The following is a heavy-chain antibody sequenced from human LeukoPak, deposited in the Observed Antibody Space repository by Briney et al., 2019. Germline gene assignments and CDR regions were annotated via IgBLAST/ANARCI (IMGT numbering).Heavy chain of an antibody. CDR3: ASTRGGGYSYGYSAY. D-gene: IGHD5-18*01. CDR2: ISSSSSYT. V-gene: IGHV3-11*06. J-gene: IGHJ4*02. Sequence: GGSLRLSCAASGFTFSDYYMSWIRQAPGKGLEWVSYISSSSSYTNYADSVKGRFTISRDNAKSSLYLQMNSLRAEDTAVYYCASTRGGGYSYGYSAYWGQGTLVTVSS. CDR1: GFTFSDYY.